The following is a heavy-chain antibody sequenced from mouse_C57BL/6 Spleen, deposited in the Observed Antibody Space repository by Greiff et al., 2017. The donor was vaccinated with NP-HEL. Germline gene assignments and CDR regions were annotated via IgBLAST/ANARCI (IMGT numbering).Heavy chain of an antibody. CDR3: ARRQLRNYAMDY. D-gene: IGHD3-2*02. Sequence: VQLKQSGPELVKPGASVKIPCKASGYTFTDYNMDWVKQSHGKSLEWIGDINPNNGGTIYNQKFKGKATLTVDKSSSTAYMELRSLTSEDTAVYYCARRQLRNYAMDYWGQGTSVTVSS. CDR1: GYTFTDYN. V-gene: IGHV1-18*01. CDR2: INPNNGGT. J-gene: IGHJ4*01.